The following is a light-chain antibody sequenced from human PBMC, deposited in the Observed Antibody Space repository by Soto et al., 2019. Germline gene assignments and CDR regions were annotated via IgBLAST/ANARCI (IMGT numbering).Light chain of an antibody. J-gene: IGLJ2*01. CDR3: QSYDSSLSGCVV. CDR2: GNS. Sequence: QSVLTQPPSVSGAPGQRVTISCTGSSSNIGAGYDVHWYQLLPGTAPKLLIYGNSNRPSGVPDRFSGSKSGTSASLAITGLQAEDEADYHCQSYDSSLSGCVVFGGGTKLTVL. CDR1: SSNIGAGYD. V-gene: IGLV1-40*01.